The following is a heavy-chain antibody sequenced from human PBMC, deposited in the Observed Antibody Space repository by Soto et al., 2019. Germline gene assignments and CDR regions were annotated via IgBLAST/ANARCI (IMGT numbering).Heavy chain of an antibody. J-gene: IGHJ6*02. V-gene: IGHV3-15*01. CDR3: TTDCSGGSCYPGAYYYYYGMDV. CDR2: VKSKTDGGTA. Sequence: VQLVESGGGLVQPGGSLRLSCTASGFSFSYAWMSWVRQAPGKGLEWVGRVKSKTDGGTADYAAPVKGRFTISRDDSKTTVYLQMNSLKTEDTAVYYCTTDCSGGSCYPGAYYYYYGMDVWGQGTTVTVSS. CDR1: GFSFSYAW. D-gene: IGHD2-15*01.